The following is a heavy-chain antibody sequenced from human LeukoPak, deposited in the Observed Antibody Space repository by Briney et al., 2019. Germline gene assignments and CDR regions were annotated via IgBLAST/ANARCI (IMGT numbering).Heavy chain of an antibody. J-gene: IGHJ4*02. CDR1: GFTFSTYW. V-gene: IGHV3-30-3*01. Sequence: GGSLRLSCAASGFTFSTYWMSWVRQAPGKGLEWVAVIPYDGSNKYYADSVKGRFTISRDNSKNTLYLQMNSLRAEDTAVYYCASGKKITMIVVVKRTEYYFDYWGQGTLVTVSS. D-gene: IGHD3-22*01. CDR3: ASGKKITMIVVVKRTEYYFDY. CDR2: IPYDGSNK.